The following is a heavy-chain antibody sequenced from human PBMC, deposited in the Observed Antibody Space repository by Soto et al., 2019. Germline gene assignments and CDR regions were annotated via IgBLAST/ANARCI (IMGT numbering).Heavy chain of an antibody. D-gene: IGHD3-9*01. CDR1: GYTFTSND. CDR3: ARGYYDILTGYYKWVYFDY. Sequence: ASVKVSCKASGYTFTSNDINWVRQATGQGLEWMGWMNPNSGNTGHAQKFQGRVTMTRNTSISTAYMELSSLRSEDTAVYYCARGYYDILTGYYKWVYFDYWGQGTLVTVSS. J-gene: IGHJ4*02. CDR2: MNPNSGNT. V-gene: IGHV1-8*01.